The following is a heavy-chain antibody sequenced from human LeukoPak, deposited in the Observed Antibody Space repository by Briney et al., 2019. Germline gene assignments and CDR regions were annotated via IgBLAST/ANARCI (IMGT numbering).Heavy chain of an antibody. CDR1: GFTFSRYT. V-gene: IGHV3-21*01. D-gene: IGHD6-13*01. CDR2: ISSSSTYI. CDR3: ARGAESSSWYV. Sequence: GGSLRLSCAASGFTFSRYTMNWVRQAPGKGLEWVSSISSSSTYIYYADSVKGRFTISRDNAKNSLYLQMNSLRAEDTAVYYCARGAESSSWYVWGQGTLVTVSS. J-gene: IGHJ4*02.